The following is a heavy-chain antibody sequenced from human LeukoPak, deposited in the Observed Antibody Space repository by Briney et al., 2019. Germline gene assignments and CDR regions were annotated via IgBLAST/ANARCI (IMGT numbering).Heavy chain of an antibody. V-gene: IGHV4-38-2*01. Sequence: PSETLSLTCAVSGDSIDSGFYWCWLRQPPGKGLEWIGSIFHNENTYYNLSLQSRVTISVDMSKNHFSLRLSSVTAADTAVYCCPRLRPDFWRGYYLERGWFDPWGQGTLVTVSS. CDR3: PRLRPDFWRGYYLERGWFDP. D-gene: IGHD3-3*01. J-gene: IGHJ5*02. CDR1: GDSIDSGFY. CDR2: IFHNENT.